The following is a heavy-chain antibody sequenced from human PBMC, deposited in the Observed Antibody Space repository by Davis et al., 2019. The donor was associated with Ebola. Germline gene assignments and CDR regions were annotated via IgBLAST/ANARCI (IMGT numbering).Heavy chain of an antibody. CDR2: IYYSGST. D-gene: IGHD1-26*01. J-gene: IGHJ4*02. Sequence: SETLSLTCTVSGGSISSGDYYWSWIRQPPGKGLEWIGYIYYSGSTYYNPSLKSRVTISVDTSKNQFSLKLSSVTAADTAVYYCARDEVGPTTTTYYFDYWGQGTLVTVSS. CDR1: GGSISSGDYY. V-gene: IGHV4-30-4*01. CDR3: ARDEVGPTTTTYYFDY.